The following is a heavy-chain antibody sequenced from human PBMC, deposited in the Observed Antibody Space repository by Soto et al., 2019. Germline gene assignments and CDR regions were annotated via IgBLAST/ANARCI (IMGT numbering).Heavy chain of an antibody. CDR3: ARYPTDYNYYGMDV. CDR2: IIPIFGTA. Sequence: QVQLVQSGAEVKKRGSSVKVSCKASGGTFSSYTISWVRQAPGQGLEWMGGIIPIFGTADNAQKFQGRVTITADESTSTAYMELSSLRSEDTAVYYCARYPTDYNYYGMDVWGQGTTVIVSS. V-gene: IGHV1-69*12. J-gene: IGHJ6*02. CDR1: GGTFSSYT.